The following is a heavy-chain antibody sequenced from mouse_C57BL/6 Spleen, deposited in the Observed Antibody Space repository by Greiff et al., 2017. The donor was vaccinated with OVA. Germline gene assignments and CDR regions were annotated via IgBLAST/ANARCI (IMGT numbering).Heavy chain of an antibody. V-gene: IGHV1-39*01. J-gene: IGHJ2*01. CDR3: ASRGFTTGAFDY. D-gene: IGHD1-1*01. Sequence: VQLQQSGPELVKPGASVKISCKASGYSFTDYNMNWVKQSNGKSLEWIGVINPNYGTTSYNQKFKGKATLTVDHSSSTACMQLNSLTSEDSAVDDWASRGFTTGAFDYWGQGTTLTVSS. CDR1: GYSFTDYN. CDR2: INPNYGTT.